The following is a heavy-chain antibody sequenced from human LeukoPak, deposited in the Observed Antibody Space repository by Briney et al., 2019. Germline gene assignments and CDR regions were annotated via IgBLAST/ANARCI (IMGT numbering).Heavy chain of an antibody. Sequence: SETLSLTCTVSGYPISSGYYWGWIRQPPGKGLEWIGSIYHSGSTYYNPSLKSQVTISVDTSKNQFSLKLSSVTAADTAVYYCARVEAMSNFDYWGQGALVTVSS. J-gene: IGHJ4*02. CDR1: GYPISSGYY. V-gene: IGHV4-38-2*02. CDR3: ARVEAMSNFDY. D-gene: IGHD5-18*01. CDR2: IYHSGST.